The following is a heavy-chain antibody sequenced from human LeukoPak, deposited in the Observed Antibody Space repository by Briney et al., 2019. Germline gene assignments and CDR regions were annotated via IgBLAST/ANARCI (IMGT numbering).Heavy chain of an antibody. CDR1: GFTFSSYW. CDR3: ARENLAGDNWFDP. D-gene: IGHD6-13*01. V-gene: IGHV3-7*01. J-gene: IGHJ5*02. Sequence: GGSLRLSCAASGFTFSSYWMSWVRQAPGKGLEWVANIKQDGSEKYYVDSVKGRFTISRDNAKNSLYLQMSSLRAEDTAVYYCARENLAGDNWFDPWGQGTLVTVSS. CDR2: IKQDGSEK.